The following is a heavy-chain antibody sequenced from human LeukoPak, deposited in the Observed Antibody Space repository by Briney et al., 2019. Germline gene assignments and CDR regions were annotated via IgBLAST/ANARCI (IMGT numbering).Heavy chain of an antibody. CDR2: IYYSGNT. D-gene: IGHD2-2*01. CDR1: GGSFSSNNYY. J-gene: IGHJ4*02. V-gene: IGHV4-39*01. CDR3: ARRLRVVGAPGYFDS. Sequence: SETLSLTCTVSGGSFSSNNYYWGWIRRPPGKGLEWIGNIYYSGNTYYNPSLKSRVTISVDTSKNQFSLKLSSVTAADTAVYYCARRLRVVGAPGYFDSWGQGTLVTVSS.